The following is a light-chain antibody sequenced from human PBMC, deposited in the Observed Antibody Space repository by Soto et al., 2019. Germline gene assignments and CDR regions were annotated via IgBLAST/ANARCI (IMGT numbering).Light chain of an antibody. CDR2: EVS. Sequence: QSALTQPASVSGSPGQSITISCTGTSGDIGGYNYVSWYQQHPGKAPKLLISEVSNRPSGVSHRFSGSKSGNTASLTISGIMTEDEADYYCSSYTTNSIPVVFGGGTKL. V-gene: IGLV2-14*01. CDR1: SGDIGGYNY. CDR3: SSYTTNSIPVV. J-gene: IGLJ2*01.